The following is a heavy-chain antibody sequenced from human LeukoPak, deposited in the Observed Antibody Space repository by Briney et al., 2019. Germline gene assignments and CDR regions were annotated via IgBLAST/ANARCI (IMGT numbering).Heavy chain of an antibody. D-gene: IGHD5-24*01. Sequence: SETLSLTCTVSGGSISSSSYYWGWIRQPPGKGLEWIGSLYYSGRTYYDPSLKSRVTISIDTSKNHFSLKLRSVTAADTAVYYCAKASQMATTLFDYWGRGTLVTVSS. CDR3: AKASQMATTLFDY. J-gene: IGHJ4*02. CDR1: GGSISSSSYY. V-gene: IGHV4-39*02. CDR2: LYYSGRT.